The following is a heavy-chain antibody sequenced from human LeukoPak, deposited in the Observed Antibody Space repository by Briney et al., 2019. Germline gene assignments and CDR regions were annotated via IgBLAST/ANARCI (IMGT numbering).Heavy chain of an antibody. CDR1: GYTFTSFD. D-gene: IGHD3-22*01. CDR3: ARGGDYYDSSGYYY. Sequence: ASVTVSCTASGYTFTSFDINWVRQATGQGLEWMGWMNPNSGNTGYAQKFQGRVTMTRNTSISTAYMELSSLRSEDTAVYYCARGGDYYDSSGYYYWGQGTLVTVSS. V-gene: IGHV1-8*01. J-gene: IGHJ4*02. CDR2: MNPNSGNT.